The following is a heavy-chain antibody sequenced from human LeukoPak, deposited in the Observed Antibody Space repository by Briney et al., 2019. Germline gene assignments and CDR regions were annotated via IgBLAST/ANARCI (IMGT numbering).Heavy chain of an antibody. CDR3: AIWRIVVVPAAILGWFDP. V-gene: IGHV4-30-4*08. CDR2: IYYSGST. J-gene: IGHJ5*02. CDR1: GGSISSGGYY. Sequence: SQTLSLTCTVSGGSISSGGYYWSWIRQPPGKGLEWIGYIYYSGSTYYNPSLKSRVTISVDTSKNQFSLKLSSVTAADTAVYYCAIWRIVVVPAAILGWFDPWGQGTLVTVSS. D-gene: IGHD2-2*02.